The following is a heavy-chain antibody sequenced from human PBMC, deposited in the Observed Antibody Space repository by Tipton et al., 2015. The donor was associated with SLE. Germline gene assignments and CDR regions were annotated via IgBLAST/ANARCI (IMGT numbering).Heavy chain of an antibody. J-gene: IGHJ4*02. CDR3: AREALRYFDK. Sequence: SLRLSCAASGFTSSNYGIHWVRQAPGKGLEWVAHISYDGSNNNYADSVRGRFTISRDNSKSTLFLQMNSLRTEDTAVYYCAREALRYFDKWGQGTLVTVSS. V-gene: IGHV3-30*19. CDR2: ISYDGSNN. CDR1: GFTSSNYG.